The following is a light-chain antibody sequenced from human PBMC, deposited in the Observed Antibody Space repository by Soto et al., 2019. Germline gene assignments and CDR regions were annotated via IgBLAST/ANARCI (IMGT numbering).Light chain of an antibody. CDR1: ISDVGGYNY. CDR3: SSYTRSSTLGVV. V-gene: IGLV2-14*01. Sequence: QSAMTQPASVSGSPGQSITISCTGTISDVGGYNYVSWYQHHPGKAPKLMIYEVSNRPSGISNRFSGSKSGNTASLTISGLQAEDEGDYHCSSYTRSSTLGVVFGGGTKLTVL. J-gene: IGLJ2*01. CDR2: EVS.